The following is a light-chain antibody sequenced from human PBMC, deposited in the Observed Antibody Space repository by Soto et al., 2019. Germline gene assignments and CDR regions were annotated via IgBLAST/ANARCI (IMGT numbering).Light chain of an antibody. CDR1: QSVSRN. Sequence: EIVMTQSPATLSVSPGERATLSCRASQSVSRNLDWYQQKPGQAPRLRIYGASTRATGIPARFSGSGSGTEFSLTISSLKSEDVAVYYCQQYKNWPPLFTFGPGTKVDIK. J-gene: IGKJ3*01. CDR2: GAS. CDR3: QQYKNWPPLFT. V-gene: IGKV3-15*01.